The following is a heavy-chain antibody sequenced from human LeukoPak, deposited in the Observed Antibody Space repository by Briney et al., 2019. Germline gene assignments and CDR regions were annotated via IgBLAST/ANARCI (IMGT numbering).Heavy chain of an antibody. D-gene: IGHD3-10*01. CDR1: GDSVSSNSAA. J-gene: IGHJ4*02. CDR2: TYYRSKWYN. Sequence: SQTLSLTCAISGDSVSSNSAAWNWIRQSPSRGLEWLGRTYYRSKWYNDYAVSVKSRITINPDTSKNQFSLKLSSVTAADTAVYYCARSYYYGSGSYYHIDYWGQGTLVTVSS. CDR3: ARSYYYGSGSYYHIDY. V-gene: IGHV6-1*01.